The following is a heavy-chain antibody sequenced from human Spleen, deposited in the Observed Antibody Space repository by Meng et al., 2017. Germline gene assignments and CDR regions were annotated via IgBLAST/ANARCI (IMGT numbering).Heavy chain of an antibody. CDR2: IYYSGST. V-gene: IGHV4-59*01. D-gene: IGHD6-13*01. Sequence: SETLSLTCTVSGGSISSDYWSWIRQPPGKGLEWIGYIYYSGSTNYNPSLKSRVTISIDTSKNQFSLKLSSVTAADTAVYYCARAINIAAANYYYYYGMDVWGQGTTVTVSS. CDR1: GGSISSDY. CDR3: ARAINIAAANYYYYYGMDV. J-gene: IGHJ6*02.